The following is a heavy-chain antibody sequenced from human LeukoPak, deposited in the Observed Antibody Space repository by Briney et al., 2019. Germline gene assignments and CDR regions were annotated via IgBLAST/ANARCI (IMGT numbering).Heavy chain of an antibody. CDR1: GFTFVNFG. D-gene: IGHD3-16*01. Sequence: GGSLRLSCAASGFTFVNFGMNWVRQAPGKGLEWVSYISSGDTPIYYADSVKGRFTISRDNAKNSLYLQMNSLRAEDTAVYYCARVRLTYNNDLDFWGQGTTVTVSS. CDR2: ISSGDTPI. V-gene: IGHV3-48*04. J-gene: IGHJ6*02. CDR3: ARVRLTYNNDLDF.